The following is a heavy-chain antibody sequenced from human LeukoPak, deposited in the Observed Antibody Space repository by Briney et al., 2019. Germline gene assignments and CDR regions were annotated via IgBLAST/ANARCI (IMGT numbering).Heavy chain of an antibody. J-gene: IGHJ4*02. V-gene: IGHV4-39*07. Sequence: SETLSLTCTVSGGSISSSSYFWGWIRQSPGKGLEWIGSIYYSGSTYYNPSLRSRVTISVDTSKNQFSLKLSSVTAADTAVYYCARDVGYYGWGIYPGGKGPLVTVSS. CDR1: GGSISSSSYF. CDR2: IYYSGST. D-gene: IGHD3-10*01. CDR3: ARDVGYYGWGIYP.